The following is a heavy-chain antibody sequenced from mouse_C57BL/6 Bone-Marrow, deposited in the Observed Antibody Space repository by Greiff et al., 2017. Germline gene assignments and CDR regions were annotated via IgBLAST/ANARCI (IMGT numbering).Heavy chain of an antibody. J-gene: IGHJ1*03. Sequence: EVKLMESGPELVKPGASVKISCKASGYSFTGYYMHWVKQSHGNILDWIGYIYPYNGVSSYNQKFKGKATLTVDKSSSTAYMELRSLTSEDSAVYYCARYYYGSSYNWYFDVWGTGTTVTVSS. D-gene: IGHD1-1*01. CDR3: ARYYYGSSYNWYFDV. V-gene: IGHV1-31*01. CDR1: GYSFTGYY. CDR2: IYPYNGVS.